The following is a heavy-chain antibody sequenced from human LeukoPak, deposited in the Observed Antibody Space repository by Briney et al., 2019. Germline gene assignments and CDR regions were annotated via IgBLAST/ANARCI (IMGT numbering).Heavy chain of an antibody. CDR1: GGTFSSYA. CDR2: IIPIFGTA. J-gene: IGHJ6*03. CDR3: ARGLTGAARYYYYYMDV. Sequence: SVKVSCKASGGTFSSYAISWVRQAPGQGLEWMGGIIPIFGTANYAQKFQGRVTITADKSTSTAYMELSSLRSEDTAVYYCARGLTGAARYYYYYMDVWGKGTTVTVSS. V-gene: IGHV1-69*06. D-gene: IGHD6-6*01.